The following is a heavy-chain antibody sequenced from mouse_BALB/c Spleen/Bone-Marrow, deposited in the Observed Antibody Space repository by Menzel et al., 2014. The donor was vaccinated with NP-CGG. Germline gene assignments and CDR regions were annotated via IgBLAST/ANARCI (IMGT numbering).Heavy chain of an antibody. D-gene: IGHD1-1*01. CDR3: ASYYYGSSSFAY. J-gene: IGHJ3*01. CDR2: IDPANGNT. Sequence: EVQRVESGAELVKPGASVKLSCTASGFNIXDTYMHWVKQRPEQGLEWIGRIDPANGNTKYDPKFQGKATITADTSSNTAYLQLSGLTSEDTAVYYCASYYYGSSSFAYWGQGTLVTVSA. V-gene: IGHV14-3*02. CDR1: GFNIXDTY.